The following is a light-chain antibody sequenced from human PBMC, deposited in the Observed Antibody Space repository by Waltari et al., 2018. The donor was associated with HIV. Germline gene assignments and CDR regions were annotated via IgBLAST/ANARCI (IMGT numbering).Light chain of an antibody. J-gene: IGLJ2*01. Sequence: QSALTQPASVSGSPGQSITISCTGTSSDIGTYNYVSWYQKHPGKAPKLMFYDGSNRHSGVSKRCSRSKSCNTASLTISGLQAEDEADYYCSSYTSSSTPVVFGGGTKLTVL. V-gene: IGLV2-14*01. CDR2: DGS. CDR3: SSYTSSSTPVV. CDR1: SSDIGTYNY.